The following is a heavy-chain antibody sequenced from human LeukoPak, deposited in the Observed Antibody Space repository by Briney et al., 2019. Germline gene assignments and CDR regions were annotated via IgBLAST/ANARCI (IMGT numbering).Heavy chain of an antibody. V-gene: IGHV4-31*03. CDR1: GASFSSGDQY. Sequence: SETLSLTCTVSGASFSSGDQYWNWIRQSPGKGLEWIGSINPSGMLYNNPSLESRVTISIDTSKNQFSLNLNSVTAADTAVYFCSRGLDSRKLGYWGQGTLVTVSS. CDR2: INPSGML. D-gene: IGHD3-22*01. CDR3: SRGLDSRKLGY. J-gene: IGHJ4*02.